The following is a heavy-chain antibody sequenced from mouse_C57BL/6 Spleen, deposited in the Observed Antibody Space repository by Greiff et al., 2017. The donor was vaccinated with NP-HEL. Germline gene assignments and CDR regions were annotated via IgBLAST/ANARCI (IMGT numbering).Heavy chain of an antibody. V-gene: IGHV1-53*01. D-gene: IGHD1-1*01. Sequence: VQLQQPGTELVKPGASVKLSCKASGYTFTSYWMHWVKQRPGQGLEWIGNINPSNGGTNYNEKFKSKATLTVDKSSSTAYMQLSSLTSEDSAVYYCAREGVYYYGSSPWFAYWGQGTLVTVSA. CDR1: GYTFTSYW. CDR2: INPSNGGT. CDR3: AREGVYYYGSSPWFAY. J-gene: IGHJ3*01.